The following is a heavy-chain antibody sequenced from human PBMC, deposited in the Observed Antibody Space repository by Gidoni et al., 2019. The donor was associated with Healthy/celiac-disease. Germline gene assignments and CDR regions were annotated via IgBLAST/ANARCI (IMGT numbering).Heavy chain of an antibody. V-gene: IGHV3-48*02. D-gene: IGHD5-18*01. CDR2: ISSSSSTI. CDR1: GFTFSSYS. Sequence: EVQLVESGGGWVQPGGSLRLPCAASGFTFSSYSMNWVLQAPGKGLEWVSYISSSSSTIYYADSVKGRFTISRDNAKNSLYLQMNSLRDEDTAVYYCARLIVDTAMVTFDYWGQGTLVTVSS. CDR3: ARLIVDTAMVTFDY. J-gene: IGHJ4*02.